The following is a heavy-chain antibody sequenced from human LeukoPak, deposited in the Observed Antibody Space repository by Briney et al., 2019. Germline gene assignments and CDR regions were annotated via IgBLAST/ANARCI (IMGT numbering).Heavy chain of an antibody. CDR1: GFTFSDYW. CDR2: INTSGSST. Sequence: PGGSLRLSCAASGFTFSDYWMHWVRQVPGKGLVWVSRINTSGSSTTYAESMKGRFTISRDNAKNTLYLQMDSLRAEDTGVYYCARSNHADDFWGQGTLVTVSS. V-gene: IGHV3-74*03. J-gene: IGHJ4*02. CDR3: ARSNHADDF. D-gene: IGHD1-14*01.